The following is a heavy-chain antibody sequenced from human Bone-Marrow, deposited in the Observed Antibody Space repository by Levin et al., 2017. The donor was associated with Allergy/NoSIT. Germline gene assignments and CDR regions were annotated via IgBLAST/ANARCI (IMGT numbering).Heavy chain of an antibody. D-gene: IGHD2-2*01. Sequence: GESLKISCAVSGFTFTDYGMSWVRQAPGKGLEWVSSISWNGYTVGYADSVKGRFTISRDDANYSLHLEMNSLRAEDTAFYFCARETLPFSPSSYFGLDVWGQGTTVTVSS. CDR1: GFTFTDYG. J-gene: IGHJ6*02. CDR3: ARETLPFSPSSYFGLDV. V-gene: IGHV3-20*04. CDR2: ISWNGYTV.